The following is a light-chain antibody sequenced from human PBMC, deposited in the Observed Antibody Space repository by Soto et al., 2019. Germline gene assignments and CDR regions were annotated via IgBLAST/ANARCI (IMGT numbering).Light chain of an antibody. CDR2: EVS. CDR1: SSDVGGYNY. Sequence: SVLTQPPSATGSPGQSVTISCNGTSSDVGGYNYVSWYQQHPGKAPKLMIYEVSERPSGVPDRFSGSKSSNTASLTVSGLQAEDEADYYCSSYAGSNNFVFGTGTKVTVL. V-gene: IGLV2-8*01. J-gene: IGLJ1*01. CDR3: SSYAGSNNFV.